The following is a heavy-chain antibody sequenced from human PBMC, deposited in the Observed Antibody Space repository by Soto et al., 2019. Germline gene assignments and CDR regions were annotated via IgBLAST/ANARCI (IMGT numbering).Heavy chain of an antibody. V-gene: IGHV4-4*07. CDR3: VRDGTKDLRDWFDP. Sequence: SETLSLTCNVSGGSLSGYYWSWIRQPPGKGLEWSGRIYATGSSDYNPSLKSRITISVDMSKKQFSLTLRSVTAADTAMYYCVRDGTKDLRDWFDPWVQGILVTVSS. CDR1: GGSLSGYY. J-gene: IGHJ5*02. CDR2: IYATGSS. D-gene: IGHD1-1*01.